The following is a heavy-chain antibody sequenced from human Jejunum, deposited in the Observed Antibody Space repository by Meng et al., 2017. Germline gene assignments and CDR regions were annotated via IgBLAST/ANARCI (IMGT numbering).Heavy chain of an antibody. J-gene: IGHJ3*02. CDR2: IYTSGST. V-gene: IGHV4-4*07. Sequence: ESLKISCTVSGDSITTYSWAWIRQPAGKGLEWIGRIYTSGSTNYNPSLGSRVTVSIDTSKNHFSLKLTSVTAADTAVYYCARGISGTYGNAFDIWGQGTMVTVSS. CDR3: ARGISGTYGNAFDI. D-gene: IGHD1-26*01. CDR1: GDSITTYS.